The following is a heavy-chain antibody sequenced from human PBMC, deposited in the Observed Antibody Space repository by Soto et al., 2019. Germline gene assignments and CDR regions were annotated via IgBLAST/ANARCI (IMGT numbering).Heavy chain of an antibody. V-gene: IGHV3-23*01. CDR1: GFSFNTYA. CDR3: ASLNCGGDCYSGVY. CDR2: ISGSDDST. J-gene: IGHJ4*02. Sequence: GGSLRLSCATSGFSFNTYAMNWVRQAPGKGLEWVSAISGSDDSTYYADFAKGRFTISRDTSKNTLYLQLNSLRAEDTAVYYCASLNCGGDCYSGVYWGQGTLVTVSS. D-gene: IGHD2-21*02.